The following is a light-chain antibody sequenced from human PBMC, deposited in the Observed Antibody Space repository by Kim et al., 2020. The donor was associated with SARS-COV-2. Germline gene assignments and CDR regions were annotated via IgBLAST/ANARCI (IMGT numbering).Light chain of an antibody. CDR3: QQYNDWPLLT. V-gene: IGKV3-15*01. Sequence: IVMTQSPATLSVSPGERVTLSCRASQSVRNNLAWYQQRPGQAPRLLIYGASTRATDISDRFSGSGSRTEFILTIRSLQSEDLAVYYCQQYNDWPLLTFGGGTKVDIK. CDR1: QSVRNN. CDR2: GAS. J-gene: IGKJ4*01.